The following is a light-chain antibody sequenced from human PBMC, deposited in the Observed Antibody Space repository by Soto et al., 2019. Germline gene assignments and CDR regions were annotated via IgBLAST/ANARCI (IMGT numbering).Light chain of an antibody. J-gene: IGKJ1*01. Sequence: EIVLTQSPGTLSLSPGERATLSCRASQSVSSRYLAWYQQKAGQAPRLLMYGASSRATGIPDRFSGSGSGTGFTLTISRLEPEDFAVYYCQHYDSSRTFGQGTKVEIK. CDR3: QHYDSSRT. CDR2: GAS. CDR1: QSVSSRY. V-gene: IGKV3-20*01.